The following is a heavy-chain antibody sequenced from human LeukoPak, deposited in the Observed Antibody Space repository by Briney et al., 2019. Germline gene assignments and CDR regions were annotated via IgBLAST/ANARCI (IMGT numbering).Heavy chain of an antibody. V-gene: IGHV3-7*03. D-gene: IGHD4-11*01. Sequence: GGSLRLSCAASGFTFSSFWMIWVRQAPGKGLEWVANIKEDGSVKNYVDSVKGRFTISRDNAKNSLFLQKNSLRAEDTAVYYCARERYGNYNWGQGTLVTVSS. CDR2: IKEDGSVK. CDR3: ARERYGNYN. CDR1: GFTFSSFW. J-gene: IGHJ4*02.